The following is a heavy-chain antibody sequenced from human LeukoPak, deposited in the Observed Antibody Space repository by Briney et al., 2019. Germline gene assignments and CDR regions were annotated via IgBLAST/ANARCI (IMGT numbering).Heavy chain of an antibody. D-gene: IGHD2-15*01. V-gene: IGHV3-48*03. CDR1: GFMLSVSE. CDR3: AKDSGGWSLS. Sequence: PGGSLRLSCAASGFMLSVSEMNWVRQAPGKGLEWISYINDKGSPKAYADSVKGRFLVSRDNAKNSLYLQMNSLRADDTAVYYCAKDSGGWSLSWGQGTLVTVSS. CDR2: INDKGSPK. J-gene: IGHJ5*02.